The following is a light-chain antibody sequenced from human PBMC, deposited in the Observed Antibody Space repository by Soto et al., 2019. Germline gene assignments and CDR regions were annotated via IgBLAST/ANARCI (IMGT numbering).Light chain of an antibody. V-gene: IGKV3-20*01. CDR2: GAS. CDR3: QKYDSAPRT. J-gene: IGKJ1*01. Sequence: DIVLTQSPGTLSLSPGERATLSCRASQSVSTRSLAWYQQKPGQAPRLLISGASSRAADIPDRFSGSGSGTDFTLTINRLEPEHFGVYYCQKYDSAPRTFGQGTKVDIK. CDR1: QSVSTRS.